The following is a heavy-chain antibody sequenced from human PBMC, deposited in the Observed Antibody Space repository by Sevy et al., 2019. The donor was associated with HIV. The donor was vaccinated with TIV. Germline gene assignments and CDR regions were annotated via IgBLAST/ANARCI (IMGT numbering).Heavy chain of an antibody. Sequence: SETLSLTCTVSGDSISGYYWNWIRQPPGKGLEWIGYIFYSRSTTYNPSLKSRVTISNDTSNNQFSLKLTSVAAADTAVYYCARGDPELFYGMDVWGQGTTVTVSS. CDR2: IFYSRST. J-gene: IGHJ6*02. V-gene: IGHV4-59*01. CDR3: ARGDPELFYGMDV. CDR1: GDSISGYY. D-gene: IGHD1-7*01.